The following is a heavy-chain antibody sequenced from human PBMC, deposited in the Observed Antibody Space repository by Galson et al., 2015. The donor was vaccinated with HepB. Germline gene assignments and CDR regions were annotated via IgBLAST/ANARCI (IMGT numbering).Heavy chain of an antibody. J-gene: IGHJ6*03. CDR1: GFTFTDYF. Sequence: SLRLSCAASGFTFTDYFMSWIRQAPGKGLEWVSYISGSRRTIYYADSVRGRFTISRDNAKNSLYLQMNSLRAEDTAVYYCARVVQPYDHHSTSYYYMDVWGKGTTVTVSS. D-gene: IGHD3-3*01. CDR2: ISGSRRTI. V-gene: IGHV3-11*01. CDR3: ARVVQPYDHHSTSYYYMDV.